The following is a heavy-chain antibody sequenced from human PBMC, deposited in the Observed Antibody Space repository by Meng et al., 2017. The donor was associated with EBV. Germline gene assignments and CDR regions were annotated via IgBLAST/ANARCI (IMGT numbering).Heavy chain of an antibody. Sequence: HITWKESGPLLVKPTPTLTLTCPLSRSSLATRGTGVGWIRQPPGKPLEWLTLVYWDNDDRYSPFLRNRLSITNDTSKHQVFLRLTNMDPVDSATYYCAHCSYRRGISYLDSWGQGILVTVSS. D-gene: IGHD3-10*01. V-gene: IGHV2-5*02. CDR2: VYWDNDD. J-gene: IGHJ4*02. CDR3: AHCSYRRGISYLDS. CDR1: RSSLATRGTG.